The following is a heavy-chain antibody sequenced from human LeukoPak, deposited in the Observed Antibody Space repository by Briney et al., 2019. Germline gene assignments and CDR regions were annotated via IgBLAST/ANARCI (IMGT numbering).Heavy chain of an antibody. CDR3: ARGGSGWYSWDY. Sequence: SETLSLTCTVSGGSISSSSYYWGWVRQPPGKGLAWIGTIYYSGGTYYNPSLKSRVTISVDTSKDQFSLKLSSVTAADTAVYYCARGGSGWYSWDYWGQGTLVTVSS. J-gene: IGHJ4*02. CDR2: IYYSGGT. CDR1: GGSISSSSYY. V-gene: IGHV4-39*01. D-gene: IGHD6-19*01.